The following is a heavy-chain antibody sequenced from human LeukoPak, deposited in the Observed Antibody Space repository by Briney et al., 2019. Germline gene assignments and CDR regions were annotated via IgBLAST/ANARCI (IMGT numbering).Heavy chain of an antibody. D-gene: IGHD1-26*01. CDR2: ISPSGGST. V-gene: IGHV3-23*01. Sequence: HPGGSLRLSCAASGFTFSSYAMSWVRQAPGEGLEWVSTISPSGGSTFYADSVKGRFTIFRDNSKNTLYLQMNNLRVDDTAVYYCAKDPYSGSPIGFDYWGQGTLVAASS. J-gene: IGHJ4*02. CDR3: AKDPYSGSPIGFDY. CDR1: GFTFSSYA.